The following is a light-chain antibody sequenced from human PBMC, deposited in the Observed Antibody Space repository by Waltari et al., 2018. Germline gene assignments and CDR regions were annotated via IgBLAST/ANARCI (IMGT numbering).Light chain of an antibody. Sequence: QSVLTQPPSASGTPGQRVIISCSGSSSIIGSDTVNWYQQLPGTAPRLPIYSTNQRPAGVPDRFSGSKSGTSAFLAFSGLQSEDESDYYCAAWDGSQFARVFGGGTKLSVL. CDR3: AAWDGSQFARV. J-gene: IGLJ3*02. CDR1: SSIIGSDT. V-gene: IGLV1-44*01. CDR2: STN.